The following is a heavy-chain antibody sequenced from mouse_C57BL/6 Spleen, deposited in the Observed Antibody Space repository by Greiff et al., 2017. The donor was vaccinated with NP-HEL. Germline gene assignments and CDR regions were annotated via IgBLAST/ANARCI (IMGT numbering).Heavy chain of an antibody. CDR2: ISYDGSN. V-gene: IGHV3-6*01. CDR1: GYSITSGYY. CDR3: ARDGSSGSWFAY. Sequence: EVHLVESGPGLVKPSQSLSLTCSVTGYSITSGYYWNWIRQFPGNKLEWMGYISYDGSNNYNPSLKNRISITRDTSKNQFFLKLNSVTTEDTATYYCARDGSSGSWFAYWGQGTLVTVSA. D-gene: IGHD3-2*02. J-gene: IGHJ3*01.